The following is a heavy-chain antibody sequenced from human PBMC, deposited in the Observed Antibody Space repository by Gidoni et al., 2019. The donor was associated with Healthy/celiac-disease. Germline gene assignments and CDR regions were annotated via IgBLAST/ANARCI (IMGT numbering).Heavy chain of an antibody. J-gene: IGHJ6*02. CDR1: GGSISSGSYY. V-gene: IGHV4-61*02. CDR2: IYTSWST. Sequence: QVQLQESGPGLVQPSQTLSLTCTVPGGSISSGSYYWSWIRQPAGKGLEWIGRIYTSWSTNYNPSLKSRVTISVDTSKNQFSLKLSSVTAADTAVYYCARGRSYGHYYYYGMDVWGQGTTVTVSS. CDR3: ARGRSYGHYYYYGMDV. D-gene: IGHD5-18*01.